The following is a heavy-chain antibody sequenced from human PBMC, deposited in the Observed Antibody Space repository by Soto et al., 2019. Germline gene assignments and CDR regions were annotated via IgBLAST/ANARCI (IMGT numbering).Heavy chain of an antibody. Sequence: PGESLKISCKTSGYSFTSYWISWVRQMPGKGLEWMGRIDPSDSYTNYSPSFQGHVTISADKSISTAYLQWSSLKASDTAMYYCARRSIAARPAYYYGIDVWGQGTTVTVSS. CDR2: IDPSDSYT. V-gene: IGHV5-10-1*01. CDR3: ARRSIAARPAYYYGIDV. CDR1: GYSFTSYW. J-gene: IGHJ6*02. D-gene: IGHD6-6*01.